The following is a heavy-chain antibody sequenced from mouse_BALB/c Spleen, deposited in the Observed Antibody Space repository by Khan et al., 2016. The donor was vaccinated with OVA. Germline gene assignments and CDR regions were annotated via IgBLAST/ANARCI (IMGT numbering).Heavy chain of an antibody. V-gene: IGHV3-2*02. D-gene: IGHD1-1*01. CDR3: ASEKLLLQYPEYFAY. CDR1: GYSITSDYA. CDR2: ISYSGST. Sequence: VQLKESGPGLLKPSQSLSLTCTVTGYSITSDYAWNWIRQFPGNKLELMAYISYSGSTTYNPSLRSRISITRDKSKNQFFLQLNSVTSEDTATYYCASEKLLLQYPEYFAYWGQGTTLTVSS. J-gene: IGHJ2*01.